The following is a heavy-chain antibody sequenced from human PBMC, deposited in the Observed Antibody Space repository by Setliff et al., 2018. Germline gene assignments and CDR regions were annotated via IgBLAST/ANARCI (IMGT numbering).Heavy chain of an antibody. CDR2: IYYSGST. CDR1: GGSFSYYY. J-gene: IGHJ5*02. CDR3: ARHGRIAGWFDP. D-gene: IGHD6-13*01. V-gene: IGHV4-59*08. Sequence: PSETLSLTCAVYGGSFSYYYWTWIRQPPGKGLEWIGYIYYSGSTNYNPSLKSRVTISVDTSKNQFSLKLSSVTAAGTAVYYCARHGRIAGWFDPWGQGTLVTVSS.